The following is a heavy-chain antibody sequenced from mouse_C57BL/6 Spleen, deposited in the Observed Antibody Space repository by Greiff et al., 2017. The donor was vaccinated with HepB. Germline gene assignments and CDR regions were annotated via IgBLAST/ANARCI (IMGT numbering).Heavy chain of an antibody. CDR3: AIEGGYYGSTAWFAY. V-gene: IGHV1-81*01. CDR2: IYPRSGNT. J-gene: IGHJ3*01. D-gene: IGHD1-1*01. CDR1: GYTFTSYG. Sequence: QVQLQQSGAELARPGASVKLSCKASGYTFTSYGISWVKQRTGQGLEWIGEIYPRSGNTYYNEKFKGKATLTADKSSSTAYMELRSLTSEDSAVYFCAIEGGYYGSTAWFAYWGQGTLVTVSA.